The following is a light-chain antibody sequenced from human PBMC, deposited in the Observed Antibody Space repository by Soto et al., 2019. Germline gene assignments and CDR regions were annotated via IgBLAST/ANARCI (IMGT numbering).Light chain of an antibody. V-gene: IGLV1-51*02. CDR1: SSNIGNNY. CDR3: GTWDSGLSAGV. Sequence: QSVLTQPPSVSAAPGQKVTISCSGSSSNIGNNYVSWYQQLPGTAPKLLIYENNIRPSEIPDRFSGSKSGTSATLGITGLQTGDEADYYCGTWDSGLSAGVFGGGTQRPSS. CDR2: ENN. J-gene: IGLJ7*01.